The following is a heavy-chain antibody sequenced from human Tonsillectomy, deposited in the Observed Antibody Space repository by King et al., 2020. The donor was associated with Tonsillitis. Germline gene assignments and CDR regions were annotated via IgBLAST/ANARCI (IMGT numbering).Heavy chain of an antibody. Sequence: VQLVESGSEVKKPGSSVKVSCKASGGAFINSAISWVRQAPGQGLEWMGGIIPTFRTTNYAQKFQGRITITADESTSTAYMELSSLRSADTAVYYCATPASGNLLSRDYYYAMDVWGQGTTVTVSS. CDR1: GGAFINSA. V-gene: IGHV1-69*01. CDR2: IIPTFRTT. D-gene: IGHD3-10*01. CDR3: ATPASGNLLSRDYYYAMDV. J-gene: IGHJ6*02.